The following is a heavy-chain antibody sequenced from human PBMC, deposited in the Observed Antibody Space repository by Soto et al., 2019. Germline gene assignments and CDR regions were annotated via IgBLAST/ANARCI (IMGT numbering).Heavy chain of an antibody. J-gene: IGHJ6*02. D-gene: IGHD6-13*01. V-gene: IGHV1-24*01. Sequence: ASVKVSCKVSGYTLTELSMHWVRQAPGKGLEWMGGFDPEDGETIYAQKFQGRVTMTEDTSTDTAYMELSSLRSEDTAVYYCATGYVVGKGMDVWGQGTTFTVSS. CDR2: FDPEDGET. CDR1: GYTLTELS. CDR3: ATGYVVGKGMDV.